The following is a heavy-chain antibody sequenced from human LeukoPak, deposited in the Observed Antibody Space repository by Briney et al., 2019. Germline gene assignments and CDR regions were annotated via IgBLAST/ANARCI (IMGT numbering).Heavy chain of an antibody. Sequence: GGSLRLSCAASGFIFSSYGMHWVRQAPGKGLEWVAVISYDGSNKYYAGSVKGRFTISRDNSKNTLYLQMNSLRAEDTAVYYCAKDRLIWFGELLRYYYYGMDVWGQGTTVTVSS. CDR3: AKDRLIWFGELLRYYYYGMDV. J-gene: IGHJ6*02. CDR1: GFIFSSYG. V-gene: IGHV3-30*18. CDR2: ISYDGSNK. D-gene: IGHD3-10*01.